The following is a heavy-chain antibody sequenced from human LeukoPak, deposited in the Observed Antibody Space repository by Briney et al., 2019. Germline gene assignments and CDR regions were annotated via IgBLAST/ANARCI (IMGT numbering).Heavy chain of an antibody. CDR1: GYTFTGYY. D-gene: IGHD1-26*01. CDR3: ARALGELQDY. Sequence: ASVKVSCKASGYTFTGYYMHWVRQAPGQGLEWMGWINPNSGGTNYAQKFQGWVTMTRDTSISTAYMELSRLRAEDTAVYYCARALGELQDYWGQGTLVTVSS. CDR2: INPNSGGT. J-gene: IGHJ4*02. V-gene: IGHV1-2*04.